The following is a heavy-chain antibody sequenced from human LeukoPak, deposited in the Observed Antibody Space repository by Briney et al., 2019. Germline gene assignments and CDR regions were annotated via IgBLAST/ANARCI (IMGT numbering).Heavy chain of an antibody. J-gene: IGHJ6*03. D-gene: IGHD3-22*01. CDR2: IYYSGST. Sequence: SETLSLTCTVSGGSIASSSYSWGWIRQPPGKGLEWIGSIYYSGSTYYNPSLKSRVTISVDTSKNQFSLKLSSVTAADTAVYYCAREAYDSSGYYSVYYYYYMDVWGKGTTVTVSS. V-gene: IGHV4-39*07. CDR3: AREAYDSSGYYSVYYYYYMDV. CDR1: GGSIASSSYS.